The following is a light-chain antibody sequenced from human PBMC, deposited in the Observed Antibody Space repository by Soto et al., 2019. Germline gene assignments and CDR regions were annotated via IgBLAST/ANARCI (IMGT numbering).Light chain of an antibody. CDR3: SSYAGSNNYV. CDR2: EAS. Sequence: QSALTQPPSASGSPGQSVTISCTGTSSEVGGYNYVSWYQQHPGKAPKLMIYEASKRPSGVPDRFSGSKSGNTASLTVSGLQAEDEADYYCSSYAGSNNYVFGTGTKLTVL. CDR1: SSEVGGYNY. V-gene: IGLV2-8*01. J-gene: IGLJ1*01.